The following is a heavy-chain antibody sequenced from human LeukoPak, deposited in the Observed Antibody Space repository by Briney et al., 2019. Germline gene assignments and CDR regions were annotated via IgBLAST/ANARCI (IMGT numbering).Heavy chain of an antibody. CDR2: INTKTGNP. CDR1: GYTFTNYA. V-gene: IGHV7-4-1*02. D-gene: IGHD4-17*01. CDR3: ARGLSVTTFNS. J-gene: IGHJ4*02. Sequence: ASVKVSFKASGYTFTNYAMNWVRQAPGQGLEWMGWINTKTGNPTYSQGFAGGFVFSLDTSVSTAYLQISTLKAEDTAVYYCARGLSVTTFNSWGQGTLVTVSS.